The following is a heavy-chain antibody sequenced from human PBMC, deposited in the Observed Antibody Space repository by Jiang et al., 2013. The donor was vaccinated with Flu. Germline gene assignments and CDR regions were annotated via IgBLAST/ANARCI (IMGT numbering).Heavy chain of an antibody. V-gene: IGHV3-33*01. CDR3: ARPFYYDSSGYYDY. J-gene: IGHJ4*02. CDR2: IWYDGSDH. CDR1: GFTFSNYG. D-gene: IGHD3-22*01. Sequence: QLVESGGGVVQPGSSLRLSCVASGFTFSNYGMHWVARLRARAGMGAVIWYDGSDHYYADSVKGRFTISRDNSKNTLYLQMNSLRAEDTALYYCARPFYYDSSGYYDYWGQGTLVTVSS.